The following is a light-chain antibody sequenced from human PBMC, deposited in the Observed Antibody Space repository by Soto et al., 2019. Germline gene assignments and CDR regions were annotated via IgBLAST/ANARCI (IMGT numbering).Light chain of an antibody. Sequence: EIVLSQSPATLSVSPGETATLSCRASQSVGSDLAWYQQKTGQSPRLLIHSTSTRATDIPTRYRGSGFGTEFSFIISSLQSEDFALYFCLRYDNWPPTFGQGTKGDIK. CDR2: STS. V-gene: IGKV3-15*01. J-gene: IGKJ1*01. CDR1: QSVGSD. CDR3: LRYDNWPPT.